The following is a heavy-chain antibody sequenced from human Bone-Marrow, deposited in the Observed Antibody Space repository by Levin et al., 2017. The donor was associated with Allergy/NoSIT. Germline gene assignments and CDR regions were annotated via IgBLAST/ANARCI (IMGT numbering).Heavy chain of an antibody. J-gene: IGHJ4*02. CDR2: ISTDNGHR. CDR3: ARGQGGYESFDR. D-gene: IGHD5-12*01. V-gene: IGHV1-18*01. Sequence: ASVKVSCKASGYTFNMYGINWVRQAPGQGLEWMGWISTDNGHRTYAQKVQGRVTMTTDRSTTTAYMELTSLTSDDTAIYFCARGQGGYESFDRWGQGTLVTVSS. CDR1: GYTFNMYG.